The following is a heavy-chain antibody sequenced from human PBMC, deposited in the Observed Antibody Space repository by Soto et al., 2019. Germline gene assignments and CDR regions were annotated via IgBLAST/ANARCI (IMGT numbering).Heavy chain of an antibody. CDR3: ARAPNRRIKIFRVVITGLNWFEP. Sequence: SETLAITCSVSGGSMSSYYWSWIRQPPGKGLEWIGYIYYSGSTNYNPSLKSRVTISVDTSKNQFSLKLSSVTAADTAVYYCARAPNRRIKIFRVVITGLNWFEPWGQGTLVTVSS. V-gene: IGHV4-59*12. CDR2: IYYSGST. CDR1: GGSMSSYY. D-gene: IGHD3-3*01. J-gene: IGHJ5*02.